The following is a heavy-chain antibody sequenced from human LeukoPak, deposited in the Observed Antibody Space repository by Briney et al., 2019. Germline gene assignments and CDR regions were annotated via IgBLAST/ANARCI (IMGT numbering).Heavy chain of an antibody. J-gene: IGHJ4*02. CDR3: ASNYYDSSGYYYDY. D-gene: IGHD3-22*01. Sequence: SETLSLTCAVSGGSISSGGYSWSWIRQPPGKGLEWIGYIYHSGSTYYSPSLKSRVTISVDRSKNQFSLKLSSVTAADTAVYYCASNYYDSSGYYYDYWGQGTLVTVSS. V-gene: IGHV4-30-2*01. CDR1: GGSISSGGYS. CDR2: IYHSGST.